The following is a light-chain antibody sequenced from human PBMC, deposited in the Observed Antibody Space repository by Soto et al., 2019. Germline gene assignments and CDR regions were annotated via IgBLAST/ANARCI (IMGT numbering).Light chain of an antibody. Sequence: EIVLTQSPATLSLSPGERATLSCRASQSVSSYLAWYQQKPGQAPMLLIYDASNRATGIPARFSGSGSGTVFTLTISILEPEDFSGYYCQHRSNWPTFGQGTKLEIK. CDR1: QSVSSY. J-gene: IGKJ2*01. V-gene: IGKV3-11*01. CDR3: QHRSNWPT. CDR2: DAS.